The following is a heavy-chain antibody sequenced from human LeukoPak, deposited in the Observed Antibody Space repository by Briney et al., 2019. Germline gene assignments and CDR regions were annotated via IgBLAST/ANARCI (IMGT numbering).Heavy chain of an antibody. Sequence: PGGSLRLSCAAPGFTYRSYSMNWVRQAPGKGLEWVSYIRSTSTTISYADAVKGRFTIYRDNAKNSLYLQMNSLRAEDTAVYYCARAPSAGNFVLYYFDYWGQGTLVTVSS. CDR3: ARAPSAGNFVLYYFDY. CDR1: GFTYRSYS. J-gene: IGHJ4*02. D-gene: IGHD3-16*02. V-gene: IGHV3-48*01. CDR2: IRSTSTTI.